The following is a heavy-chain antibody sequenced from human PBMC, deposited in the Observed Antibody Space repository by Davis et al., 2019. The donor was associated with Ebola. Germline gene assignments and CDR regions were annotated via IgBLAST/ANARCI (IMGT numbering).Heavy chain of an antibody. CDR3: ARDHRTYYYDSSGYYSNDAFDI. J-gene: IGHJ3*02. D-gene: IGHD3-22*01. Sequence: SETLSLTCAVYGGSFSGYYWSWIRQPPGKGLEWIGEINHSGSTYYNPSLKSRVTISVDRSKNQFSLKLSSVTAADTAVYYCARDHRTYYYDSSGYYSNDAFDIWGQGTMVTVSS. CDR1: GGSFSGYY. CDR2: INHSGST. V-gene: IGHV4-34*01.